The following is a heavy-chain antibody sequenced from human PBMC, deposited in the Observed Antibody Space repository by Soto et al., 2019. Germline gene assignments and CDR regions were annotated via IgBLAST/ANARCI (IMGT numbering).Heavy chain of an antibody. CDR3: AKDKTQQLALYYFDY. Sequence: PGGSLRLSCAASGFTFSSYAMIWVRQAPGKGLEWVSAISGSGGSTYYADSVKGRFTISRDNSKNTLYLQMNSLRAEDTAVYYCAKDKTQQLALYYFDYWGQGTLVTVSS. J-gene: IGHJ4*02. CDR1: GFTFSSYA. V-gene: IGHV3-23*01. CDR2: ISGSGGST. D-gene: IGHD6-13*01.